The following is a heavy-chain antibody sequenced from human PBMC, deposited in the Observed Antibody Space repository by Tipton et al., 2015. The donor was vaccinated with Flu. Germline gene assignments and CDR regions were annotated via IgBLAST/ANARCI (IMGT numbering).Heavy chain of an antibody. D-gene: IGHD3-10*01. V-gene: IGHV4-4*07. J-gene: IGHJ5*01. CDR3: ARGSGSGTYMIFDF. CDR2: IYSSGTT. CDR1: GGSMNSYY. Sequence: LRLSCSVSGGSMNSYYWSWIRQPAGKGLECIGRIYSSGTTYHTPSLKSRVTLSGDTSTNQFSLRLSSVTAADTAVYYCARGSGSGTYMIFDFWGQGTLVTVSS.